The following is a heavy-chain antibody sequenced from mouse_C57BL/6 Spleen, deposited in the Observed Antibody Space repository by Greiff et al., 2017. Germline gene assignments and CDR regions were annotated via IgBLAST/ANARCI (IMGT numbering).Heavy chain of an antibody. Sequence: EVQLQESGGGLVKPGGSLKLSCAASGFTFSDYGMHWVRQAPEKGLAWVAYISSGSSTIYYADTVKGRFTISRDNAKNTLFLQMTSLRAEDTAIYYCARSDGSSYEDFEVWGTGTTVTVAT. CDR1: GFTFSDYG. J-gene: IGHJ1*03. D-gene: IGHD1-1*01. V-gene: IGHV5-17*01. CDR3: ARSDGSSYEDFEV. CDR2: ISSGSSTI.